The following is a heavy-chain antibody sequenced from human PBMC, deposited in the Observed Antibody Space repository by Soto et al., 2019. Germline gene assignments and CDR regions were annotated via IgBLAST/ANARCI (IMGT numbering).Heavy chain of an antibody. CDR2: INHSGST. J-gene: IGHJ4*02. Sequence: SETLSLTCAVYGGSFSAYYWTWIRQPPGKGLEWIGEINHSGSTNSNPSLKSRVTISVDPSKNQFSLKLNSVTAADTAVYYCARGDLKPGGVVADADYWGQGTPVTVSS. CDR1: GGSFSAYY. D-gene: IGHD2-8*02. CDR3: ARGDLKPGGVVADADY. V-gene: IGHV4-34*01.